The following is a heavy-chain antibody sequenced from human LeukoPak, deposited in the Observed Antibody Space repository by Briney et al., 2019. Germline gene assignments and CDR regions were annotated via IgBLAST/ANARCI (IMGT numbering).Heavy chain of an antibody. V-gene: IGHV3-30*03. D-gene: IGHD3-22*01. J-gene: IGHJ4*02. CDR3: ASSPPDSSGYSYPLGY. CDR1: GFTFSSYG. Sequence: GGSLRLSCAASGFTFSSYGMHWVRQAPGKGLGWVAVISYDGSNKYYADSVKGRFTISRDNSKNTLYLQMNSLRAEDTAVYYCASSPPDSSGYSYPLGYWGQGTLVTVSS. CDR2: ISYDGSNK.